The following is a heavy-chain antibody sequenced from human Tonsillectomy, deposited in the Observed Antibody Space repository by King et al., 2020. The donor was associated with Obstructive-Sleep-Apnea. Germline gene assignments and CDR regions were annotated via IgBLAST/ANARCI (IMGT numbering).Heavy chain of an antibody. CDR2: INDSGSS. Sequence: VQLPQWGAGLLKPSETLSLTCAVYDGSFSGFYWSWIRQPPGKGLEWIGEINDSGSSNYNPSLKSRVTISIDTSKNQCSLNLSSVTVADTAVYYCARVAFRWRGSGSYFVYWGQGTLVTVSS. J-gene: IGHJ4*02. V-gene: IGHV4-34*01. D-gene: IGHD3-10*01. CDR1: DGSFSGFY. CDR3: ARVAFRWRGSGSYFVY.